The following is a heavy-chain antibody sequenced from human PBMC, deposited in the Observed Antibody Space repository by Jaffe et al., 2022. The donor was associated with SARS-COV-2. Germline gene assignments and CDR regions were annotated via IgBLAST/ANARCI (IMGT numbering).Heavy chain of an antibody. V-gene: IGHV3-7*01. D-gene: IGHD1-26*01. J-gene: IGHJ6*03. CDR1: GFTFSTYW. CDR2: IRQVGSEK. CDR3: ARDLSYGPGPYYYYMDV. Sequence: EVQLVESGGGLVQPGGSLRLSCAASGFTFSTYWMSWVRQAPGKGLEWVANIRQVGSEKYYADSVKGRFTISRDNAKNSLYLQMNSLRAEDTAVYYCARDLSYGPGPYYYYMDVWGKGTTVTVSS.